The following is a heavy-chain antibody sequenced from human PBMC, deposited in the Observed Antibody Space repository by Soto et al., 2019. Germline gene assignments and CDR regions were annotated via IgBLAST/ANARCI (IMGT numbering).Heavy chain of an antibody. CDR3: ARGGWAGGWGFDF. J-gene: IGHJ4*01. CDR1: GFTFSSYA. Sequence: VGSLRLSCAASGFTFSSYAMHWVRQAPGKGLEWVALVSFEGSDKFYADSVKGRFTVFRDNSKNTLYLQMNSLRPDDTAAYYCARGGWAGGWGFDFWGQGTLVTVSS. D-gene: IGHD6-19*01. V-gene: IGHV3-30-3*01. CDR2: VSFEGSDK.